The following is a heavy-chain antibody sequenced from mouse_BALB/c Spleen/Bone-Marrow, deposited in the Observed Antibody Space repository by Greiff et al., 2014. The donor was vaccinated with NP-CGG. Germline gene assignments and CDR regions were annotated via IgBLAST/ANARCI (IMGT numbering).Heavy chain of an antibody. CDR3: ASYRFAY. D-gene: IGHD2-10*01. CDR2: INPSTGYT. CDR1: DYTFTNYW. J-gene: IGHJ3*01. V-gene: IGHV1-7*01. Sequence: QVQLQQPGAELAKPGASMKMSCKASDYTFTNYWMHWVKQRPGQGLEWIGYINPSTGYTEYNQKLKDKATLTADKSSSTAYMQLSRLTSEDSAVYYCASYRFAYWGQGTLVTVSA.